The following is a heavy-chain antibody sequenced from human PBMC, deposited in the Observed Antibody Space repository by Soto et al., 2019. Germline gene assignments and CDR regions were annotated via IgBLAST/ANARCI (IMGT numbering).Heavy chain of an antibody. V-gene: IGHV4-4*02. CDR3: ARDDCSGGRCYSGWFDP. CDR2: IYHSGST. D-gene: IGHD2-15*01. J-gene: IGHJ5*02. CDR1: SGSISSSNW. Sequence: SETLSLTCAVSSGSISSSNWWSWVRQPPGKGLEWIGEIYHSGSTNYNPSLKSRVTISVDKSKNQFSLKLSSVTAADTAVYYCARDDCSGGRCYSGWFDPWGQGTLVTVSS.